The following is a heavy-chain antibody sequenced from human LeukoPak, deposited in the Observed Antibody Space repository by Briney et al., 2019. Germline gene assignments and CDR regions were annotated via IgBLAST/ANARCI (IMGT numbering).Heavy chain of an antibody. D-gene: IGHD6-13*01. V-gene: IGHV3-30*02. CDR2: IQYDGTNK. Sequence: GGSLRLSCAASGFTLSNYGMHWVRQAPGKGLEWVTFIQYDGTNKYYAYSVKGRFTISRDNSKNTLYLQMNSLRAEDTAVYYCAKAITAGGVSGSDALDIWGQGTMVTVSS. CDR3: AKAITAGGVSGSDALDI. J-gene: IGHJ3*02. CDR1: GFTLSNYG.